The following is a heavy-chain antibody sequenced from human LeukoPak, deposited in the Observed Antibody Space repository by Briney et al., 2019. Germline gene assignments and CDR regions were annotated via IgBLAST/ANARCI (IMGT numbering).Heavy chain of an antibody. CDR3: ARDCSGGSCYYYYGMDV. CDR1: GFTVSSNY. J-gene: IGHJ6*02. D-gene: IGHD2-15*01. Sequence: GSLRLSCAASGFTVSSNYMSWVRQAPGKGLEWVPVIYSGGSTYYADSVKGRFTISRHNSKNTLYLQMNSLRAEDTAVYYCARDCSGGSCYYYYGMDVWGQGTTVTVSS. V-gene: IGHV3-53*04. CDR2: IYSGGST.